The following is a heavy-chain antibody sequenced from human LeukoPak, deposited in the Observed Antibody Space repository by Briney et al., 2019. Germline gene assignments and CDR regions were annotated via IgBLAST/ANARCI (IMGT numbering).Heavy chain of an antibody. V-gene: IGHV4-39*01. CDR1: GGSISTSSYY. D-gene: IGHD2-2*01. J-gene: IGHJ5*02. Sequence: SETLSLTCTVSGGSISTSSYYWGWIRQPPGKGLEWIGSIYCSGSTYYNPSLKSRVTISVDTSRKQFSLKLSSVTAADTAVYYCARGYCSSTTCSPGDNWFDPWGQGTLVTVSS. CDR2: IYCSGST. CDR3: ARGYCSSTTCSPGDNWFDP.